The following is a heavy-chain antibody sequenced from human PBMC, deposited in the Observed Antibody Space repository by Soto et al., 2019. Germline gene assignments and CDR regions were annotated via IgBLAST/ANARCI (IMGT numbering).Heavy chain of an antibody. Sequence: GGSLRLSCAASGFTFSSYAMSWVRQAPGKGLEWVSAISGSGGSTYYADSVKGRFTISRDNSKNTLYLQMNSLRAEDTAVYYCVATVVVVAARSYWGQGTLVTVSS. D-gene: IGHD2-15*01. CDR3: VATVVVVAARSY. CDR2: ISGSGGST. V-gene: IGHV3-23*01. CDR1: GFTFSSYA. J-gene: IGHJ4*02.